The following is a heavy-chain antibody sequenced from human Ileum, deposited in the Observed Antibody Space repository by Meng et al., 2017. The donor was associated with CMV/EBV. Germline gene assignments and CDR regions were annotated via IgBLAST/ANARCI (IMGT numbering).Heavy chain of an antibody. J-gene: IGHJ4*02. Sequence: QVQLQESGPGLVKPSETLSLTCTVFGASTSRYYWTWIRQPAGKGLEFIGRIHSSGNTDYNPSLMSRVTMSIDTSKNQLSLNLNSVTAADTAVYYCARAAARGVPVDFWGQGMLVTVSS. CDR2: IHSSGNT. CDR1: GASTSRYY. D-gene: IGHD3-10*01. CDR3: ARAAARGVPVDF. V-gene: IGHV4-4*07.